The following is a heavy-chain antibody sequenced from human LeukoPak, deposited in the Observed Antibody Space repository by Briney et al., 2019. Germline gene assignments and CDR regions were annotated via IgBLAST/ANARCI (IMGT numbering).Heavy chain of an antibody. CDR2: IYTSGST. J-gene: IGHJ4*02. D-gene: IGHD3-3*01. CDR1: GGSISSGTYY. Sequence: SETLSLTCTVSGGSISSGTYYWSWIRQPAGKGLEWTGHIYTSGSTKYNPSLKSRVTISVDTSKNQFSLKLSSVTAADTAVYYCARGGYTIFGERYAFDYWGQGTLVTVSS. CDR3: ARGGYTIFGERYAFDY. V-gene: IGHV4-61*09.